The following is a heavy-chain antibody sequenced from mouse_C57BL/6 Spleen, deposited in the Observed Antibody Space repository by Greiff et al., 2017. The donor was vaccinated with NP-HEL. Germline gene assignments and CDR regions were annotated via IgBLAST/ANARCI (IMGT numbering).Heavy chain of an antibody. J-gene: IGHJ2*01. V-gene: IGHV1-15*01. Sequence: VQLQESGAELVRPGASVTLSCKASGYTFTDYEMHWVKQTPVHGLEWIGAIDPETGGTAYNQKFKGKAILTADKSSSTAYMELRSLTSEDSAVYYCTRGGDMDYWGQGTTLTVSS. CDR2: IDPETGGT. CDR1: GYTFTDYE. CDR3: TRGGDMDY. D-gene: IGHD3-3*01.